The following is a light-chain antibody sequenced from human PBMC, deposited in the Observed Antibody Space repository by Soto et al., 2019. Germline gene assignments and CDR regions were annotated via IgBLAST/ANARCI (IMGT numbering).Light chain of an antibody. V-gene: IGKV3-15*01. CDR3: QQYSNWPRT. CDR2: AAS. CDR1: QSVRSN. Sequence: EIFMTQFPATLSVSPGEIATLSCRASQSVRSNLAWYQQKPGQAPRLLIFAASTRATVIPARFRGSGSGTEFTLTISDLQSEDFAVYYCQQYSNWPRTFGQGTKVDIK. J-gene: IGKJ1*01.